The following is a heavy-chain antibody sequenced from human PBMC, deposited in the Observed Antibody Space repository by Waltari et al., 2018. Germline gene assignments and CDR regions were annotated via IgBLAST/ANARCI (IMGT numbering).Heavy chain of an antibody. CDR3: ARAVDLDFWSGYSDY. CDR2: VNPNIGNT. Sequence: QVQLVQSGAEVKKPGASVKVSCKASGYTFTSYDITWVRQATGQGLEWMGWVNPNIGNTAYALKFQGRVTITRNTSISTAYMELSSLRSEDTAVYYCARAVDLDFWSGYSDYWGQGTLVTVSS. CDR1: GYTFTSYD. V-gene: IGHV1-8*03. D-gene: IGHD3-3*01. J-gene: IGHJ4*02.